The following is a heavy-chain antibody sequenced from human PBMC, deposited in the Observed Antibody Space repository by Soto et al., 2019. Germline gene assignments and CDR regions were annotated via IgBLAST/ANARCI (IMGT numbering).Heavy chain of an antibody. V-gene: IGHV4-38-2*01. Sequence: KPSETLSLTCAVSGYSISSGYYWGWIRQPPGKGLEWIGSIYHSGSTYYNPSLKSRVTISVDTSKNQFSLKLSSVTAADTAVYYCHTTMGFDYWGHVTLVTVSS. CDR3: HTTMGFDY. CDR2: IYHSGST. CDR1: GYSISSGYY. J-gene: IGHJ4*01.